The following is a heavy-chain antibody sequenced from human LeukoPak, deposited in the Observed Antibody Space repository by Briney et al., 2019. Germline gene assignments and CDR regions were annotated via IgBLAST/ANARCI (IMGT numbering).Heavy chain of an antibody. CDR1: GGSISSGSYY. Sequence: PSETLSLTCTVSGGSISSGSYYWSWIRQPAGKGLEWIGRIYTSGSTNYNPSLKSRVTISVDTSKNQFPLKLSSVTAADTAVYYCARDPGSGWYGVDYWGQGTLVTVSS. CDR2: IYTSGST. CDR3: ARDPGSGWYGVDY. D-gene: IGHD6-19*01. J-gene: IGHJ4*02. V-gene: IGHV4-61*02.